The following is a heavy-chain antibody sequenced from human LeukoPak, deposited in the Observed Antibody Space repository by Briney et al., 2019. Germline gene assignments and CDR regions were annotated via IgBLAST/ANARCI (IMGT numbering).Heavy chain of an antibody. V-gene: IGHV3-53*01. Sequence: GGSLRLSCAASGFTVSSNYMGWVRQAPGKGLEWVSVIYSGGSTYYADSVKGRFTISRDNSKNTLYLQMNSLRAEDTAVYYCATRGELLDFDAFGIWGQGTMVTVSS. D-gene: IGHD1-26*01. CDR1: GFTVSSNY. CDR3: ATRGELLDFDAFGI. CDR2: IYSGGST. J-gene: IGHJ3*02.